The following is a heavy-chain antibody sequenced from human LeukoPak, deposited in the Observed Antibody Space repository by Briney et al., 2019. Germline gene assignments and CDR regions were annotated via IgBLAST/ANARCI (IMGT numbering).Heavy chain of an antibody. J-gene: IGHJ5*02. Sequence: GGSLRLSCAASGFTFNDYFMSWIRQAPGKGLEWLSYINIGSTNTHYADSVKGRLTISRDNAKKSLYLEMNNLRAEDTAVYYCATDGAGFDTWGQGVLVTVSS. V-gene: IGHV3-11*05. CDR2: INIGSTNT. CDR1: GFTFNDYF. CDR3: ATDGAGFDT.